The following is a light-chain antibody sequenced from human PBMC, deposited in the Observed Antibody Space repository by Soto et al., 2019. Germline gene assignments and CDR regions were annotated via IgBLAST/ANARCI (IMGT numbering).Light chain of an antibody. CDR2: DVS. CDR3: CSYGGGRTPLG. V-gene: IGLV2-11*01. J-gene: IGLJ2*01. Sequence: QSALTQPRSVSGSPGQSVAISCTGSRSGVGGYKYVSWYQQFPGKAPKLIIYDVSRRPSGVPDRFSGSKSGNTASLTISGLQAEDEGDYYCCSYGGGRTPLGFGGGTQLTVL. CDR1: RSGVGGYKY.